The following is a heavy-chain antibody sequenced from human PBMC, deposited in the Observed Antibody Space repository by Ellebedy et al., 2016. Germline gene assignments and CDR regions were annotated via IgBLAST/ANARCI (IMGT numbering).Heavy chain of an antibody. CDR3: ARRVGEGYCSSTSCYAHFDY. CDR2: MNPNSGNT. J-gene: IGHJ4*02. D-gene: IGHD2-2*01. CDR1: GYTFTSYD. Sequence: ASVKVSCKASGYTFTSYDINWVRQAPGQGLAWMVWMNPNSGNTGYAQKFQGRVTMTRNTSISTAYMELSSLRSEDTAVYYCARRVGEGYCSSTSCYAHFDYWGQGTLVTVSS. V-gene: IGHV1-8*01.